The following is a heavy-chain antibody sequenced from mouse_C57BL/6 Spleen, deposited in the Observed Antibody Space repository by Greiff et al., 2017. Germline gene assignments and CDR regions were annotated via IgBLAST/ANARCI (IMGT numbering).Heavy chain of an antibody. CDR2: INPNNGGT. CDR3: ARKAYTYAMDY. Sequence: VQLQQSGPELVKPGASVKISCKASGYTFTDYYMNWVKQSHGKSLEWIGDINPNNGGTSYNQKFKGKATLTVDKSSSTAYMELRSLTSEDSAVYYCARKAYTYAMDYWGQGTSVTVSS. CDR1: GYTFTDYY. J-gene: IGHJ4*01. V-gene: IGHV1-26*01. D-gene: IGHD3-2*02.